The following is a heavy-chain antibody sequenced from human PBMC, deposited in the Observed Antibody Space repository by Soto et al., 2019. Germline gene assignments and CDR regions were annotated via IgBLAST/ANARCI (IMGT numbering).Heavy chain of an antibody. V-gene: IGHV4-39*01. J-gene: IGHJ4*02. Sequence: SETLSLTCTVSGGSVSGSSYYWGWIRQPPGKGLEWIGTIYYAGRTYYNPSLKSRVTMSVDTSKNQFSLKLSSVTAADTAVYYCARYPPQHLLEYYFDYWGQGALVTVSS. CDR3: ARYPPQHLLEYYFDY. D-gene: IGHD1-1*01. CDR2: IYYAGRT. CDR1: GGSVSGSSYY.